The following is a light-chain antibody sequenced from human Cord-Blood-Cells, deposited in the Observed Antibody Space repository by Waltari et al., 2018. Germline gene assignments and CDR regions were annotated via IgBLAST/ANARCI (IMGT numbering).Light chain of an antibody. J-gene: IGKJ1*01. V-gene: IGKV1-39*01. CDR3: QQSYSTPWT. CDR2: AAS. CDR1: QSNSSY. Sequence: DIQMTQSPSSLPASVGDRVTITCRASQSNSSYLNWYQQKPGKAPKLLIYAASSLQSGVPSRFSGSGSGTDFTLTISSLQPEDFATYYCQQSYSTPWTFGQGTKVEIK.